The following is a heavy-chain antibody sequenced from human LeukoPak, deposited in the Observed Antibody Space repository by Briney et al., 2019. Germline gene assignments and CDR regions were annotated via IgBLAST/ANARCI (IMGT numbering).Heavy chain of an antibody. CDR1: GFTFSRKT. Sequence: PGGSLRLSCAASGFTFSRKTMNWVRKAQGKGLEWVSYISSDSGTIYYADSVRGRFTISRDNAKNSLYLQMNSLRDEDMAVYYCARDNGMTSGWYTGRIDYYYGMDVWGQGTTVTVSS. CDR2: ISSDSGTI. D-gene: IGHD6-19*01. J-gene: IGHJ6*02. V-gene: IGHV3-48*02. CDR3: ARDNGMTSGWYTGRIDYYYGMDV.